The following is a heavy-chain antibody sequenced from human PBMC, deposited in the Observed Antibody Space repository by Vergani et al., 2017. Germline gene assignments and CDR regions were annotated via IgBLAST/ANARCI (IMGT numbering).Heavy chain of an antibody. Sequence: QVQLVQSGAEVKKPGASVKVSCKASGYTFTSYGISWVRQAPGQGLEWMGWISAYNGNTNYEQKLKGRVTMTTDTSTSTAYMELSGLRSADTAVYYCARVRRGYCSGGSCYSRVYYYYGMDVWGQGTTVTVSS. J-gene: IGHJ6*02. CDR2: ISAYNGNT. CDR1: GYTFTSYG. D-gene: IGHD2-15*01. CDR3: ARVRRGYCSGGSCYSRVYYYYGMDV. V-gene: IGHV1-18*01.